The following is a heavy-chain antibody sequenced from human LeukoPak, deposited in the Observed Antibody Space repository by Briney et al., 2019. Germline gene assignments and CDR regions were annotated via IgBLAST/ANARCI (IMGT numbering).Heavy chain of an antibody. V-gene: IGHV3-30*18. Sequence: RRSLRLSCAASGFTFSSYGMHWVRQAPGKGLEWVAVISYDGSNKYYADSVKGRFTISRDNSKNTVYLQMNSLRAEDTAVYYCAKQGGSGWNYYYGMDVWGKGTTVTVSS. J-gene: IGHJ6*04. D-gene: IGHD6-19*01. CDR1: GFTFSSYG. CDR3: AKQGGSGWNYYYGMDV. CDR2: ISYDGSNK.